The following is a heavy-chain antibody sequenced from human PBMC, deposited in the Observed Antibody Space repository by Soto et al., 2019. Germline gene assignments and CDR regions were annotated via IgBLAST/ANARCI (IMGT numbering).Heavy chain of an antibody. Sequence: SETLSLTCTVSGGSVSSGDYYWSWIRQPPGKGLEWIGYIYYSGNTNYNPSLKSRVIISVDTPKNLFSLKLTSVTAAETAVYYCARIPVDTSMIYWLDPWGQGTLVTVSS. CDR2: IYYSGNT. CDR3: ARIPVDTSMIYWLDP. D-gene: IGHD5-18*01. V-gene: IGHV4-61*08. J-gene: IGHJ5*02. CDR1: GGSVSSGDYY.